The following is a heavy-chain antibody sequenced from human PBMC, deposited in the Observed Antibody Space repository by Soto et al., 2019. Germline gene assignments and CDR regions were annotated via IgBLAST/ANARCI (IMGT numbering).Heavy chain of an antibody. V-gene: IGHV4-31*03. CDR1: RGCMTSCFF. Sequence: LGCTVSRGCMTSCFFSSSIRQNPGKVLEWIGYIYYRGTTYYNPSLKSRVTISVDTSKNQFSLKLSSVTAADTAVYYCARDGCCFSDGWGWRSHYFDSEVLGQGSTVTGS. J-gene: IGHJ6*02. D-gene: IGHD1-26*01. CDR3: ARDGCCFSDGWGWRSHYFDSEV. CDR2: IYYRGTT.